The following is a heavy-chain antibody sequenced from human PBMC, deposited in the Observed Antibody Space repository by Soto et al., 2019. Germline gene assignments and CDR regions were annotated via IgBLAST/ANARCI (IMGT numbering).Heavy chain of an antibody. D-gene: IGHD6-19*01. CDR1: GGSISSRSYY. Sequence: PSETLSLTCTVSGGSISSRSYYWGWIRQPPGKGLEWIGSIYYSGSTYYNPSLKSRVTISVDTSKNQFSLKLSSVTAADTAVYYCARHPTGYSSGWHRYYYGMDVWGQGTTVTVSS. CDR3: ARHPTGYSSGWHRYYYGMDV. J-gene: IGHJ6*02. V-gene: IGHV4-39*01. CDR2: IYYSGST.